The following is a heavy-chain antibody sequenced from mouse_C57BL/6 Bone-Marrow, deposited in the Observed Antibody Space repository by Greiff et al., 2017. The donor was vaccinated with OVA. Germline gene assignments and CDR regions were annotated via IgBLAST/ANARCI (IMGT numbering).Heavy chain of an antibody. CDR2: ISSGGSYT. CDR3: ARNVRGSSSFGY. J-gene: IGHJ2*01. CDR1: GFTFSSYG. D-gene: IGHD1-1*01. Sequence: EVNLVESGGDLVKPGGSLKLSCAASGFTFSSYGMSWVRQTPDKRLEWVATISSGGSYTYYPDSVKGRFTISRDNAKNTLYLEMSRLKSEDTAMYYGARNVRGSSSFGYWGQGTTLTVSS. V-gene: IGHV5-6*01.